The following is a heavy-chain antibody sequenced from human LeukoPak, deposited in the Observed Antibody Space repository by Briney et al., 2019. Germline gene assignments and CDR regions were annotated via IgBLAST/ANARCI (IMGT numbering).Heavy chain of an antibody. Sequence: SETLSLTCTVSGGSLSSSSYYWGWIRQPPGKGLEWIGSIYYSDGSTYYNPSLKSRVTISVDTSKNQFSLKLSSVTAADTAVYYCARDRPSYYDILTGYYRGYFDYWGQGTLVTVSS. CDR3: ARDRPSYYDILTGYYRGYFDY. V-gene: IGHV4-39*07. CDR1: GGSLSSSSYY. J-gene: IGHJ4*02. D-gene: IGHD3-9*01. CDR2: IYYSDGST.